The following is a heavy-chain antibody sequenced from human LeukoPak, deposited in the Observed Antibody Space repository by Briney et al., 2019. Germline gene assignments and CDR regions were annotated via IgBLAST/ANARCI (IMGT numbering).Heavy chain of an antibody. CDR2: IYYSGST. V-gene: IGHV4-59*01. J-gene: IGHJ6*03. Sequence: SETLSLTCAVSGGSISGYYWSWIRQSPDKGLEWIGYIYYSGSTNYNPSLQSRVTISVDTSKNQSSLKISSLTAADAAVYYCARVAIPYDISPYYDGYMDVWGKGTTVTV. D-gene: IGHD3-22*01. CDR3: ARVAIPYDISPYYDGYMDV. CDR1: GGSISGYY.